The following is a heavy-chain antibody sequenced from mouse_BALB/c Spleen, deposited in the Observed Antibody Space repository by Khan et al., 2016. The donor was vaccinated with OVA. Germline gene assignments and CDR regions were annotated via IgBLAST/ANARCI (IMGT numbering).Heavy chain of an antibody. D-gene: IGHD3-3*01. CDR2: IRYDGNC. V-gene: IGHV3-6*02. CDR3: ARGGCSCLAWFAY. J-gene: IGHJ3*01. Sequence: EVQLQESGPGLVKPSQSLSLSCSVTAYSITSGYFWNWIRQFPGNKLEWMGYIRYDGNCNYNPSLKNRISITRDTSRNQFFQKLISVTPEDTATYCCARGGCSCLAWFAYWGQGTLVTVSA. CDR1: AYSITSGYF.